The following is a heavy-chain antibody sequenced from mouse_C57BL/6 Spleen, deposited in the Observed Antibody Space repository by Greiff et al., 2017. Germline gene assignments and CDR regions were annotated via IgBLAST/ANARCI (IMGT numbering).Heavy chain of an antibody. V-gene: IGHV5-4*01. J-gene: IGHJ4*01. CDR3: ARKYYDYDGAMDY. CDR2: ISDGGSYT. CDR1: GFTFSSYA. Sequence: EVQVVESGGGLVKPGGSLKLSCAASGFTFSSYAMSWVRQTPEKRLEWVATISDGGSYTYYPDNVKGRFTISRDNAKNNLYLQMSHLKSEDTAMYYCARKYYDYDGAMDYWGQGTSVTVSS. D-gene: IGHD2-4*01.